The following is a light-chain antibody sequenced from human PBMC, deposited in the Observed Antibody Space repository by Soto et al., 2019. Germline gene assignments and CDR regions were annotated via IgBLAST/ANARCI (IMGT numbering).Light chain of an antibody. Sequence: EIVMTQSPATLSVSPGERATLSCRASQSVNSNLAWYQQKPGQAPRLLIYGASTRATGIPARFSGSGSGTEFTLTISSLQSEDSAVYYCQHYFNLYTFGQGTKLEIK. V-gene: IGKV3D-15*01. CDR2: GAS. J-gene: IGKJ2*01. CDR1: QSVNSN. CDR3: QHYFNLYT.